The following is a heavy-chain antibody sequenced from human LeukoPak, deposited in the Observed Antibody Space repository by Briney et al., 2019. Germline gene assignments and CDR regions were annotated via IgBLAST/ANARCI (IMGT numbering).Heavy chain of an antibody. Sequence: GGSLRLSCAASGVTFSSYWMSWVRQAPGKGLEWVANIKEDGSEKYYVDSVKGRFTISRDNAKSSLYLQMNSLRAEDTAVYYCAKMSSPSNTPEAFDIWGQGTMVTVSS. V-gene: IGHV3-7*03. J-gene: IGHJ3*02. CDR2: IKEDGSEK. D-gene: IGHD6-13*01. CDR1: GVTFSSYW. CDR3: AKMSSPSNTPEAFDI.